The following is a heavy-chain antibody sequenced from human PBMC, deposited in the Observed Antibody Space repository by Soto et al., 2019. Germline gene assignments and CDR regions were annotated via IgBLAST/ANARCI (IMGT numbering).Heavy chain of an antibody. Sequence: GGSLRLSCAASRFTFSTYEMHWVRQAPGKGLEWVSYISSSGSTVYYADSVRGRFTISRDNTRNSLYLQMNSLRDEDTALYYCVRYCSTTLCNGVATRTFDYWGQGTLVTVSS. CDR2: ISSSGSTV. V-gene: IGHV3-48*03. CDR3: VRYCSTTLCNGVATRTFDY. CDR1: RFTFSTYE. J-gene: IGHJ4*02. D-gene: IGHD2-2*01.